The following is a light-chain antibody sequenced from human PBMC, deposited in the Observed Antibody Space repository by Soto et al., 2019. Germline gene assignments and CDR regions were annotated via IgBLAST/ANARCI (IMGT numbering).Light chain of an antibody. Sequence: DIQMTQSPSTLSASVGDRVTITCRASQSISSWWAWYQQKPGKAPKFLIYKASNLEVGVPSRFSGSGSGTEFTLTISSLQPDDFATYYCQQYNSYSLTFGGGTKVDIK. V-gene: IGKV1-5*03. J-gene: IGKJ4*01. CDR2: KAS. CDR1: QSISSW. CDR3: QQYNSYSLT.